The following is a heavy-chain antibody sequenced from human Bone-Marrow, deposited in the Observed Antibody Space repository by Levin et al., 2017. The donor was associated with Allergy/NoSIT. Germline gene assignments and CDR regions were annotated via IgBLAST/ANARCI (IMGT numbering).Heavy chain of an antibody. D-gene: IGHD4-23*01. CDR3: ARDNLTVVTPGADAFDS. CDR1: GFTFSSYS. J-gene: IGHJ3*02. V-gene: IGHV3-48*04. Sequence: GGSLRLSCAASGFTFSSYSMNWVRQAPGKGLEWVSYISSSSSTIYYADSVKGRFTISRDNAKNSLYLQMNSLRAEDTAVYYCARDNLTVVTPGADAFDSWGQGTMVTVSS. CDR2: ISSSSSTI.